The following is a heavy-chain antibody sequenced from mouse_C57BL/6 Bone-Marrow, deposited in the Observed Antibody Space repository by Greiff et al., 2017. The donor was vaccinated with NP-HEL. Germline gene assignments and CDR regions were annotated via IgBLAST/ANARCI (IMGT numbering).Heavy chain of an antibody. Sequence: VQLQQPGAELVRPGSSVKLSCKASGYTFTSYWMHWVKQRPIQGLEWIGNIDPSDSETHYNQKFKDKATLTVDKSSSTAYMQLSSLTSEDSAVYYCARRRDYGSSHWYFDVWGTRTTVTVSS. V-gene: IGHV1-52*01. J-gene: IGHJ1*03. CDR3: ARRRDYGSSHWYFDV. CDR1: GYTFTSYW. D-gene: IGHD1-1*01. CDR2: IDPSDSET.